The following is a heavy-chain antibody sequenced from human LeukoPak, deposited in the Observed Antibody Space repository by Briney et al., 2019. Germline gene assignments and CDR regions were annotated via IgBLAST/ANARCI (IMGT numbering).Heavy chain of an antibody. CDR2: IKQDGSEK. D-gene: IGHD3-22*01. CDR3: ARDVVGYYDSIYDY. J-gene: IGHJ4*02. Sequence: GGSLRLSCAASGFTFSSYWMSWVRQAPGKGLEWVANIKQDGSEKYYVDSVKGRFTISRDNAKNSLYLQMNSLRAEDTAVYYCARDVVGYYDSIYDYWGQGTLVTVSP. V-gene: IGHV3-7*01. CDR1: GFTFSSYW.